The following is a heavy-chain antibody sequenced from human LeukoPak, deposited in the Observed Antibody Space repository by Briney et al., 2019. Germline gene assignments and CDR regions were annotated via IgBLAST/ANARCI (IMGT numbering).Heavy chain of an antibody. CDR3: ARGGSRQISSSDFDY. D-gene: IGHD6-6*01. V-gene: IGHV4-59*01. CDR1: GGSFGSYY. Sequence: SETPSLTCTVSGGSFGSYYWNWIRQPPGKGLEWIGYIYYSGSANYNPSLKSRVIISVDTSKSQFSLKLSSVTAVDTAVYYCARGGSRQISSSDFDYWGQGTLVTVSS. J-gene: IGHJ4*02. CDR2: IYYSGSA.